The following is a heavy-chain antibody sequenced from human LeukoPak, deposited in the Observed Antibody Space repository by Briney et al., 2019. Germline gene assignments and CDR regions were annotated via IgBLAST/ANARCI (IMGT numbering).Heavy chain of an antibody. J-gene: IGHJ4*02. D-gene: IGHD3-9*01. CDR1: GGSISDTNY. V-gene: IGHV4-4*02. CDR2: IFHTGRT. CDR3: ARANFDTLTGWGHFDS. Sequence: LGTLSLTCVVSGGSISDTNYWSWVRQSPGKGLEWIGEIFHTGRTNSNPSLKSRATLSVDKSKNQFSLKMNSVTAADTAMYYCARANFDTLTGWGHFDSWGQGTLVTVSS.